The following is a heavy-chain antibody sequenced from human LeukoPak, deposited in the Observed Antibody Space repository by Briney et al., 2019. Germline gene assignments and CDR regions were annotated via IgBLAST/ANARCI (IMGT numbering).Heavy chain of an antibody. CDR1: GFTFSDYY. D-gene: IGHD3-22*01. Sequence: GGSLRLSCAGSGFTFSDYYMSWIRQAPGKGLEWVSYISSSGSTIYYADSVKGRFTISRDNAKNSLYLQMNSLRAEDTAVYYCARKSDYDSSGYYPVYYWGQGTLVTVSS. CDR3: ARKSDYDSSGYYPVYY. V-gene: IGHV3-11*01. J-gene: IGHJ4*02. CDR2: ISSSGSTI.